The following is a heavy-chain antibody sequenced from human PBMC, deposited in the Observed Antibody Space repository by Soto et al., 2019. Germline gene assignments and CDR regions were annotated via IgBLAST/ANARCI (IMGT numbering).Heavy chain of an antibody. V-gene: IGHV4-4*02. CDR1: GGSISSSNW. D-gene: IGHD6-13*01. J-gene: IGHJ6*02. Sequence: SETLSLTCAVSGGSISSSNWWSWVRQPPGKGLEWIGEIYHSGSTNYNPSLKSRVTISVDKSKNQFSLKLSSVTAADTAVYYCARQRGIAAAGLYYYYGMDVWGQGTTVTVSS. CDR3: ARQRGIAAAGLYYYYGMDV. CDR2: IYHSGST.